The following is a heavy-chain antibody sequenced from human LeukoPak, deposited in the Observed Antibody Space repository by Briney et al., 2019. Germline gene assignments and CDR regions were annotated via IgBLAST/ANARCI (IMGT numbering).Heavy chain of an antibody. D-gene: IGHD2-2*01. CDR2: INPSGGST. CDR1: GYTFTSYY. V-gene: IGHV1-46*01. J-gene: IGHJ5*02. CDR3: ARGGDIVVVPAANWFDP. Sequence: ASVKVSCKASGYTFTSYYMHWVRQAPGQGLEWMGIINPSGGSTSYAQKFQGRVTITADKSTSTAYMELSSLRSEDTAVYYCARGGDIVVVPAANWFDPWGQGTLVTVSS.